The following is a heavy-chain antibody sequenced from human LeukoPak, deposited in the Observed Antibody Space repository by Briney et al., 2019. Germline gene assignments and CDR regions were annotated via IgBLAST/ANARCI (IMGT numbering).Heavy chain of an antibody. J-gene: IGHJ5*02. Sequence: SVKVSCKASGGTFSSYAISWVRQAPGQGLEWMGGIIPIFGTANYAQKFQGRVTITADESTSTAYMELSSLRSDDTAVYYCARDGGGIVVVPAANGFDPWGQGTLVTVSS. CDR2: IIPIFGTA. CDR3: ARDGGGIVVVPAANGFDP. CDR1: GGTFSSYA. V-gene: IGHV1-69*13. D-gene: IGHD2-2*01.